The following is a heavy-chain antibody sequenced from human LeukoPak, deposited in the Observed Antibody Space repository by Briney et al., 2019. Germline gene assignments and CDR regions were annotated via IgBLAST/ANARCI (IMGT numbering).Heavy chain of an antibody. V-gene: IGHV4-39*07. CDR1: GGSISSSSYY. D-gene: IGHD5-18*01. J-gene: IGHJ4*02. CDR3: ASSRGYSYGESFDY. CDR2: IYYSGST. Sequence: SETLSLTCTVSGGSISSSSYYWGWIRQPPGKGLEWIGSIYYSGSTYYNPSLKSRVTMSVDTSKNQFSLKLSSVTAADTAVYYCASSRGYSYGESFDYWGQGTLVTVSS.